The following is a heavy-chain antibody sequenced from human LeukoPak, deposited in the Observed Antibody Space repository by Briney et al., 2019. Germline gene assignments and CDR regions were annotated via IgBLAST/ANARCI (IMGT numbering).Heavy chain of an antibody. D-gene: IGHD3-22*01. CDR2: INPSGGST. CDR3: ARGRSTYYYDSSNAGAFDI. CDR1: GYTFTSYY. J-gene: IGHJ3*02. Sequence: ASVKVSCKASGYTFTSYYMHWVRQAPGQGLEWMGLINPSGGSTSYAQKFQGRVTMTRDMSTSTVYMELSSLRSEDTAVYYCARGRSTYYYDSSNAGAFDIWGQGTMVTVSS. V-gene: IGHV1-46*01.